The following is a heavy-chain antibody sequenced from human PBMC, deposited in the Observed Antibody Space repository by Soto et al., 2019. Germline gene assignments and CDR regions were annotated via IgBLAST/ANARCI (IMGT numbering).Heavy chain of an antibody. CDR2: ISGSGGST. CDR3: AKSYVCSDSSTTGSYY. V-gene: IGHV3-23*01. D-gene: IGHD3-22*01. Sequence: GGSLRLSCAASGFTFSSYAMSWVRQAPGKGLEWVSAISGSGGSTYYADSVKGRFTISRDNSKNTLYLQMNSLRAEDTAVYYCAKSYVCSDSSTTGSYYWGQENVLTISS. J-gene: IGHJ4*02. CDR1: GFTFSSYA.